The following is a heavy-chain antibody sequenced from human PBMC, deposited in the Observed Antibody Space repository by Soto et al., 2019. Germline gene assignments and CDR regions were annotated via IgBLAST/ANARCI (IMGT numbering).Heavy chain of an antibody. Sequence: GGSLRLSCAASGFTFISYSMNWVRQAPGKGLEWVSSISSSSSYIYYADSVKGRFTISRDNAKNSLYLQMNSLRAEDTAVYYCASSHRSYGMDVWGQGTTVTVS. D-gene: IGHD3-10*01. V-gene: IGHV3-21*01. J-gene: IGHJ6*02. CDR2: ISSSSSYI. CDR1: GFTFISYS. CDR3: ASSHRSYGMDV.